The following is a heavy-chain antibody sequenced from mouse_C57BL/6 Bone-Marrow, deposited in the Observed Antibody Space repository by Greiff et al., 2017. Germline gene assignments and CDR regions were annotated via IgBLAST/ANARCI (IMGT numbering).Heavy chain of an antibody. D-gene: IGHD1-1*01. CDR1: GFTFSSYA. J-gene: IGHJ4*01. V-gene: IGHV5-4*01. CDR3: ARYHITTVVADYYAMDY. CDR2: ISDGGSYT. Sequence: EVQLQESGGGLVKPGGSLKLSCAASGFTFSSYAMSWVRQTPEKRLEWVATISDGGSYTYYPDNVKGRFTISRDNAKNNLYLQMSHLKSEDTAMYYCARYHITTVVADYYAMDYWGQGTSVTVSS.